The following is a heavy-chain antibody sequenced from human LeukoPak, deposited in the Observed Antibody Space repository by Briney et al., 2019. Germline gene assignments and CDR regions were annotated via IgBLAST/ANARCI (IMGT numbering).Heavy chain of an antibody. J-gene: IGHJ4*02. CDR2: IYHSGST. D-gene: IGHD3-10*01. CDR3: ASPNAMVRGGSDY. CDR1: GGSISSSNW. V-gene: IGHV4-4*02. Sequence: SGTLSLTCAVSGGSISSSNWWSWVRQPPGKGLEWIGEIYHSGSTNYNPSLESRVSISVDKSKNQFSLKLSSVTAADTAVYYCASPNAMVRGGSDYWGQGTLVTVSS.